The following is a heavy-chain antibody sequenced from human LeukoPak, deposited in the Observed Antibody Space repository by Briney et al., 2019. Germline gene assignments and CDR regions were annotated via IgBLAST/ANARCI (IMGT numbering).Heavy chain of an antibody. Sequence: ASVKVSCKAPGYTFTGYYMHWVRQAPGQGLEWMGWINPNSGGTNYAQKFQGRVTMTRDTSISTAYMELSRLRSDDTAVYYCARGLEAYCGGDCYESGYFDYWGQGTLVTVSS. CDR2: INPNSGGT. J-gene: IGHJ4*02. D-gene: IGHD2-21*02. CDR1: GYTFTGYY. V-gene: IGHV1-2*02. CDR3: ARGLEAYCGGDCYESGYFDY.